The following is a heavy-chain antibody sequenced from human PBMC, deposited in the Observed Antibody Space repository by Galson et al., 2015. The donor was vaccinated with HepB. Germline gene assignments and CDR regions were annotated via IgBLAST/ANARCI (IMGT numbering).Heavy chain of an antibody. J-gene: IGHJ4*02. CDR2: ISYDGNSE. CDR3: AKISGWSFFDY. Sequence: SLRLSCAASGFTFSSYGMHWVRQAPGKGLEWVAVISYDGNSEYYADSVKGRFTISRDNSKNTVYLQMNSLRAEDTAIYYCAKISGWSFFDYWGQGTLVTVSS. V-gene: IGHV3-30*18. CDR1: GFTFSSYG. D-gene: IGHD6-19*01.